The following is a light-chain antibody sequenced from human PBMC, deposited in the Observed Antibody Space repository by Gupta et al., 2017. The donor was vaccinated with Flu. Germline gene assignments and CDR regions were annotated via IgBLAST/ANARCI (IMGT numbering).Light chain of an antibody. Sequence: EIVMTQSPLSLPVTPGEPASIACMSSQSLLHSNGYSHLAWYLQKPGQSPQLLISLASNRASGVPYRFSGSGSGTDFTLKITRVEAEDVGVYYCLQGLQVPLTFGDGTRVEIK. CDR3: LQGLQVPLT. V-gene: IGKV2-28*01. J-gene: IGKJ4*01. CDR1: QSLLHSNGYSH. CDR2: LAS.